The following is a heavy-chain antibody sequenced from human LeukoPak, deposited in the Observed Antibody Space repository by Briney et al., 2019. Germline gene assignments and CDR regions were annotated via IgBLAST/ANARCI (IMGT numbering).Heavy chain of an antibody. J-gene: IGHJ3*02. CDR2: INPTSGVT. D-gene: IGHD5-12*01. V-gene: IGHV1-2*02. CDR1: GYTFTDHY. Sequence: ASVKVSCQALGYTFTDHYFHWLRQAPGQGLEWMGWINPTSGVTNYAQKFRGRVTMTRDTSISTAYMELSRLRSDDTAVYYCAREVATLDAFDIWGQGTMVTVSS. CDR3: AREVATLDAFDI.